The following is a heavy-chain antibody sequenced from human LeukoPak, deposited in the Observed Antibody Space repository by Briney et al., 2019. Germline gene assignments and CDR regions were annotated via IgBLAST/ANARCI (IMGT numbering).Heavy chain of an antibody. CDR3: AREGHNWNYDCFDS. V-gene: IGHV6-1*01. Sequence: SQTLLLTCAIFGDSVCSNSAAWNWIRQSPWRGVEWLGRTYYRSKWYNDYAVSMKGRISISPDTSKNQLSLQMSSATPEDTAVYYCAREGHNWNYDCFDSWGQGILVTVSS. CDR2: TYYRSKWYN. J-gene: IGHJ4*02. CDR1: GDSVCSNSAA. D-gene: IGHD1-7*01.